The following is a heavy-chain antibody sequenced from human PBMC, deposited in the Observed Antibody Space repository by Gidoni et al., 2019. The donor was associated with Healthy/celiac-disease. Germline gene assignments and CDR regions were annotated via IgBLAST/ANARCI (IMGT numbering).Heavy chain of an antibody. V-gene: IGHV3-13*01. D-gene: IGHD3-22*01. CDR3: ARAGPSRPDYYDSSGYLFFDI. CDR2: IGTAGDK. Sequence: EVQLVESGGRLVQPGGSMRLSLPASGFPFSRDDVHWVRQATGKVVDWVSAIGTAGDKYYPGSVKGRFTISRENAKNSLYLQMNSLRAEDTAVYYCARAGPSRPDYYDSSGYLFFDIWGQGTMVTVSS. J-gene: IGHJ3*02. CDR1: GFPFSRDD.